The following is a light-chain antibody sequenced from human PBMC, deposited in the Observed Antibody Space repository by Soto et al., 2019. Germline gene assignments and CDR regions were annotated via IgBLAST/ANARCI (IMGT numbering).Light chain of an antibody. CDR1: SSDVGGYNY. CDR2: NVY. J-gene: IGLJ1*01. Sequence: ALTQPASVSGSPGQSITISCTGTSSDVGGYNYVSWHQQHPGKAPKLMIYNVYDRPSGISYRFSGSKSGNTASLTISGLQGEDEADYYCSAYTVSRTYVFGTGTKVTVL. CDR3: SAYTVSRTYV. V-gene: IGLV2-14*03.